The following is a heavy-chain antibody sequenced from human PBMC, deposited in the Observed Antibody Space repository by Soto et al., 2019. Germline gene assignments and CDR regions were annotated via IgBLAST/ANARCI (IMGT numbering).Heavy chain of an antibody. Sequence: GGSLRLSCAASGFTFSDYAMSWVRQAPGKGLQWVSVICDSGDSTYYADSVKGRFTISRDRSKNTLYLQMNSLRAEDTAIYYCAKGRRNGCHFDGAHWGQGTLVTVSS. CDR3: AKGRRNGCHFDGAH. CDR1: GFTFSDYA. CDR2: ICDSGDST. D-gene: IGHD2-8*01. V-gene: IGHV3-23*01. J-gene: IGHJ4*02.